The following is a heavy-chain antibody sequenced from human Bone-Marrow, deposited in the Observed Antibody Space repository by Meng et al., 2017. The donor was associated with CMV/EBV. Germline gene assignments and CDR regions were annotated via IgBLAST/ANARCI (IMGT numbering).Heavy chain of an antibody. Sequence: SETLSLTCAVYGGSFSGYYWSWIRQPPGKGLEWIGEINHSGSTNYNPSLKSRVTISVDTSKNQFSLKLSSETAADTAVYYCARVGVVVVPAAIGGVYYYGMDVWGQGTTVTVSS. CDR1: GGSFSGYY. CDR3: ARVGVVVVPAAIGGVYYYGMDV. D-gene: IGHD2-2*02. CDR2: INHSGST. V-gene: IGHV4-34*01. J-gene: IGHJ6*02.